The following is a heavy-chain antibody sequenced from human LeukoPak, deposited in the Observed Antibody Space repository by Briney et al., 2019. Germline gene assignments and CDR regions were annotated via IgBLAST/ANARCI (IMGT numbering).Heavy chain of an antibody. V-gene: IGHV3-69-1*01. J-gene: IGHJ4*02. CDR3: ARDFSEWSRDY. CDR1: GFTFSDYG. CDR2: ISSEKFI. D-gene: IGHD3-3*01. Sequence: GGTLGLSCAASGFTFSDYGMTWVRQAPGKGLEWISTISSEKFIYSADSMRGRFTVSRDNAENSVYLQMNRLIGEDTAMYYCARDFSEWSRDYWGQGTLVTVSS.